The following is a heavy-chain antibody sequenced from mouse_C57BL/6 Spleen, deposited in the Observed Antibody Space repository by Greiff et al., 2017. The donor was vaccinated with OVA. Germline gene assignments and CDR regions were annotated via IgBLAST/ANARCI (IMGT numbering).Heavy chain of an antibody. CDR3: ARFYYGSSPKHY. Sequence: EVQLQQSGPELVKPGASVKISCKASGYTFTDYYMNWVKQSHGKSLEWIGDINPNNGGTSYNQKFKGKATLTVDKSSSTAYMELRSLTSEDSAVYYCARFYYGSSPKHYWGQGTLVTVSA. CDR1: GYTFTDYY. J-gene: IGHJ3*01. V-gene: IGHV1-26*01. CDR2: INPNNGGT. D-gene: IGHD1-1*01.